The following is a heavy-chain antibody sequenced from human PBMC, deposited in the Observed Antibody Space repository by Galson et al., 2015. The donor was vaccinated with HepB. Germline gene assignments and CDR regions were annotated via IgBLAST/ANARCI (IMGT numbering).Heavy chain of an antibody. CDR1: GLTFSSHA. J-gene: IGHJ6*03. CDR2: ISGSGDTT. CDR3: AKRISITFFGPGKNYMDV. Sequence: SLRLSCAASGLTFSSHAMSWVRQAPGKGLEWVSGISGSGDTTYYAGSVAGRFTISRDNSKNTLYMQINSLTAEDTAVYYCAKRISITFFGPGKNYMDVWGKGTTVTVSS. D-gene: IGHD3-3*01. V-gene: IGHV3-23*01.